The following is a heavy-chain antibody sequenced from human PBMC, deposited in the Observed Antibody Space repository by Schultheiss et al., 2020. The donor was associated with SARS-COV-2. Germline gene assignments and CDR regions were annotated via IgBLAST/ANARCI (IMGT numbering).Heavy chain of an antibody. Sequence: SETLSLTCAVYGGSFSGYYWSWIRQPPGKGLEWIGEINHSGSTNYNPSLKSRVTISVATSKNQFSLKLSTVTAADTAVYYCAREPYSSSWSVDYSGQGTRVTVYS. CDR3: AREPYSSSWSVDY. D-gene: IGHD6-13*01. CDR1: GGSFSGYY. CDR2: INHSGST. V-gene: IGHV4-34*01. J-gene: IGHJ4*02.